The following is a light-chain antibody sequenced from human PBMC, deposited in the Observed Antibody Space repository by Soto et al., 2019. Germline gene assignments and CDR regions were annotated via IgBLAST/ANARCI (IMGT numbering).Light chain of an antibody. J-gene: IGKJ1*01. CDR3: QQYNSYSRT. V-gene: IGKV1-5*01. Sequence: DIQMTQSTSSLSASVGDRVSITCRASQSISSLLAWYQQKPGKAPKLLIYAASSLESGVPSRFGGSGSGTEFTLTISSLQPDDFATYYCQQYNSYSRTFGQGTKVDIK. CDR2: AAS. CDR1: QSISSL.